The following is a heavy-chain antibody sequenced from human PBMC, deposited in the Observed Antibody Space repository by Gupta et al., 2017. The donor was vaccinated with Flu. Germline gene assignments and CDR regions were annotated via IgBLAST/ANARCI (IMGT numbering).Heavy chain of an antibody. CDR2: IYTSGST. CDR1: GASISSGSYY. Sequence: HRRESGPELVKLSRTLSLTSPVSGASISSGSYYWSWIRQPAGKGLEWIGRIYTSGSTNYNPSLKSRVTISVDTSKNQFSLKLSSATAADTAVYYCAGTANGSVDDYWGQGTLVTVSS. CDR3: AGTANGSVDDY. V-gene: IGHV4-61*02. D-gene: IGHD1-1*01. J-gene: IGHJ4*02.